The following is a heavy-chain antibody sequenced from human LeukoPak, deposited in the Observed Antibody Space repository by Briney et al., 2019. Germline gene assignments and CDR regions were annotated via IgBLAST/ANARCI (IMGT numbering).Heavy chain of an antibody. CDR3: AKSGGYGLIDY. Sequence: SETLSLTCTVSGGSISSSSYYWGWIRQPPGKGLEWIGGIYSSGSTDYNPSLKSRLSISVDTSKNQFSLRLNSVTAADTAMYYCAKSGGYGLIDYWGQGTRVTVSS. CDR1: GGSISSSSYY. CDR2: IYSSGST. D-gene: IGHD1-26*01. J-gene: IGHJ4*02. V-gene: IGHV4-39*07.